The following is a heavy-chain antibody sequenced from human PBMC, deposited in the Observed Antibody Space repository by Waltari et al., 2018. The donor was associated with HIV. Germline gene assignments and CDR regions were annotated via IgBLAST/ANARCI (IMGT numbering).Heavy chain of an antibody. CDR2: VGPGGNV. CDR1: GASFNAYY. Sequence: QAQLQQWGTGLLKPSEALPLTCAVYGASFNAYYLTWISQLPGKGLEWMGEVGPGGNVNVLPSLRRRLSLSTDASKNQFSFTLTSVAATDTGVYFCARGLQMTSYASGNWLWEQMLSRYFFDVWGQGTRV. V-gene: IGHV4-34*01. D-gene: IGHD2-2*01. J-gene: IGHJ4*02. CDR3: ARGLQMTSYASGNWLWEQMLSRYFFDV.